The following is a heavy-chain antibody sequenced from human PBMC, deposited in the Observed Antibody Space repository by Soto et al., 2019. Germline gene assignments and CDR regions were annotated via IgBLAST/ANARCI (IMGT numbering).Heavy chain of an antibody. Sequence: SETLSLTCAVYGGSFSGYYWSRIRQPPGKGLEWIGEINHSGSTNYNPSLKSRVTISVDTSKNQFSLKLSSVTAADTAVYYCARTEVVVVVAAIVSFTYFDYWGQGTLVTVSS. CDR1: GGSFSGYY. J-gene: IGHJ4*02. CDR3: ARTEVVVVVAAIVSFTYFDY. V-gene: IGHV4-34*01. D-gene: IGHD2-15*01. CDR2: INHSGST.